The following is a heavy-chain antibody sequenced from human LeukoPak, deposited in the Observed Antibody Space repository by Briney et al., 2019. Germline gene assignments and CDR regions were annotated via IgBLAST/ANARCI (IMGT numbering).Heavy chain of an antibody. J-gene: IGHJ4*02. D-gene: IGHD6-25*01. CDR1: GYTFTGYY. CDR3: ARDSRLREKPFDY. CDR2: ISAYNGNT. Sequence: GASVKVSCKASGYTFTGYYMHWVRQAPGQGLEWMGWISAYNGNTNYAQKLQGRVTMTTDTSTSTAYMELRSLRSDDTAVYYCARDSRLREKPFDYWGQGTLVTVSS. V-gene: IGHV1-18*04.